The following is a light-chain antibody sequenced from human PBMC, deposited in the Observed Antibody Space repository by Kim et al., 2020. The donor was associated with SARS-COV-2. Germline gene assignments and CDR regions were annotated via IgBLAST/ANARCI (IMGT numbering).Light chain of an antibody. Sequence: PPSVSVSPGQTARIPCSGDKLGDKYACWYQQKPGQSPVLVIYQDSKRPSGIPERFSGSNSGNTATLTISGTQAMDEADYYCQAWDSFGGGTQLTVL. CDR3: QAWDS. CDR1: KLGDKY. J-gene: IGLJ2*01. CDR2: QDS. V-gene: IGLV3-1*01.